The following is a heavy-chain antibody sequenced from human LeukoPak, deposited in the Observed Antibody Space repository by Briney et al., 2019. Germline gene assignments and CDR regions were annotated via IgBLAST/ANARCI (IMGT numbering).Heavy chain of an antibody. CDR1: GFTFSSYG. Sequence: GRSLRLSCAASGFTFSSYGVRWVRQAPGKGLEWVAVIWNDGSQKYYADSVKGRFTISRDNSKNTLYLQMNSLRAEDTAVYYCARDKGPYYFDQWGQGTLLTVSS. CDR2: IWNDGSQK. V-gene: IGHV3-33*01. CDR3: ARDKGPYYFDQ. J-gene: IGHJ4*02.